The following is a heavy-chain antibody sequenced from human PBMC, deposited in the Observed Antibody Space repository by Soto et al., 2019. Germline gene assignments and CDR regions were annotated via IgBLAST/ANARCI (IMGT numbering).Heavy chain of an antibody. CDR2: ISYDGSNK. J-gene: IGHJ4*02. V-gene: IGHV3-30-3*01. CDR3: ARGQYYYDSSGYYLRTNTPDY. CDR1: GFTFSSYA. D-gene: IGHD3-22*01. Sequence: SLRLSCAASGFTFSSYAMHWVRQAPGKGLEWVAVISYDGSNKYYADSVKGRFTISRDNSKNTLYLQMNSLRAEDTAVYYCARGQYYYDSSGYYLRTNTPDYLGQGNLVTVS.